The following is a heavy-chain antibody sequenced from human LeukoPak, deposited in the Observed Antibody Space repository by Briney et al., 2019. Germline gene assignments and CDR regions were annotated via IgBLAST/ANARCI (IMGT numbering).Heavy chain of an antibody. D-gene: IGHD3-10*01. CDR1: RFTFSSYA. CDR3: AKDWFGELFVDY. CDR2: ISGSGGST. J-gene: IGHJ4*02. Sequence: GGSLRLSCAASRFTFSSYAMSWVRQAPGKGLEWVSAISGSGGSTYYADSVKGRFTISRDNSKNTLYLQMNSLRAEDTAVYYCAKDWFGELFVDYWGQGTLVTVSS. V-gene: IGHV3-23*01.